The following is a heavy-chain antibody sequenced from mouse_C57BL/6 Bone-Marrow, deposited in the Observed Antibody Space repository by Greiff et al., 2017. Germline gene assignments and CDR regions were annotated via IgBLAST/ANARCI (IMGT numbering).Heavy chain of an antibody. CDR1: GYTFTSYW. CDR2: IHPNSGST. J-gene: IGHJ2*01. V-gene: IGHV1-64*01. CDR3: ANDYFDY. Sequence: QVQLQQPGAELVKPGASVKLSCKASGYTFTSYWMNWVKQRPGQGLEWIGMIHPNSGSTNYNEKFKSKAPLTVEKSSSTTYMKLSGLASEDSAVSYCANDYFDYWGQGTTLTVSS. D-gene: IGHD2-3*01.